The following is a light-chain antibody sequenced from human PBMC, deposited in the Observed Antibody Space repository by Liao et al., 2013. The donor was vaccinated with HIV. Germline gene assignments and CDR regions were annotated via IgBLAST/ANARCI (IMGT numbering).Light chain of an antibody. CDR1: KLGDKY. J-gene: IGLJ2*01. V-gene: IGLV3-1*01. CDR2: QDM. CDR3: QAWDRGVI. Sequence: SYELTQPPSVSVSPGETASIICSGDKLGDKYVCWYQQKTGQSPVLIIYQDMKRPSEIPARFSGFNSRNTATLIIYETQAMDEADYYCQAWDRGVIFGGGTKVTVL.